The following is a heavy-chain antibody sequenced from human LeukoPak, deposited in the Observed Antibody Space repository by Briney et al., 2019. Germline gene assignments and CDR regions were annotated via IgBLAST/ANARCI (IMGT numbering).Heavy chain of an antibody. CDR2: ISYDGSNK. CDR1: GFTFSGYG. V-gene: IGHV3-30*18. Sequence: GGSLRLSCAASGFTFSGYGMHWVRQAPGKGLEWVTLISYDGSNKHYVDSMKGRFTISRDNSKNTLYLQMNSLRAEDTAVYYCAKDRIAASGLSYYFDYWGQGTLVTVSS. J-gene: IGHJ4*02. CDR3: AKDRIAASGLSYYFDY. D-gene: IGHD6-13*01.